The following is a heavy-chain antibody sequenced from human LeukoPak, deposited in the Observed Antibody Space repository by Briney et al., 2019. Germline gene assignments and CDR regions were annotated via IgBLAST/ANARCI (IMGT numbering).Heavy chain of an antibody. V-gene: IGHV1-18*01. Sequence: ASVKVSCKASGYTFTNYAISWVRQAPGQGLEWMGWISAYNGNPNYAQKLQGRVTMTTDTSTSTAYMELRSLRSDDTAVYYCARDLKRGYSSGRYSWGTGSSNDYWGQGTLVTVSS. CDR2: ISAYNGNP. D-gene: IGHD6-19*01. CDR3: ARDLKRGYSSGRYSWGTGSSNDY. J-gene: IGHJ4*02. CDR1: GYTFTNYA.